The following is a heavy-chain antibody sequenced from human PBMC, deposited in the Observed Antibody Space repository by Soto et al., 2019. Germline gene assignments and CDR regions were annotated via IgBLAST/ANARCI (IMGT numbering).Heavy chain of an antibody. CDR3: ARDELYYGSGSYYDYYYYGMDV. J-gene: IGHJ6*02. Sequence: SETLSLTCAVSGGSISSSNWWSWVRQPPGKGLEWIGYIYYSGSTYYNPSLKSRVTISVDTSKNQFSLKLSSVTAADTAVYYCARDELYYGSGSYYDYYYYGMDVWGQGTTVTVSS. CDR2: IYYSGST. CDR1: GGSISSSNW. D-gene: IGHD3-10*01. V-gene: IGHV4-4*02.